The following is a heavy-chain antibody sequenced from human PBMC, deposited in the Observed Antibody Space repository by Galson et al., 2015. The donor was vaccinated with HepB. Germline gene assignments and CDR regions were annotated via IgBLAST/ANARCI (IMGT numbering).Heavy chain of an antibody. D-gene: IGHD4-17*01. CDR3: AKEVNTVATDYGMDV. J-gene: IGHJ6*02. CDR1: EFTVSSNY. Sequence: SLRLSCAASEFTVSSNYMSWVRQAPGRGLEWVSVIYSGGTTHYADSVKGRFAISRDSSMNTLYLQMNSLRAGDTALYYCAKEVNTVATDYGMDVWGQGTTVTVSS. V-gene: IGHV3-53*05. CDR2: IYSGGTT.